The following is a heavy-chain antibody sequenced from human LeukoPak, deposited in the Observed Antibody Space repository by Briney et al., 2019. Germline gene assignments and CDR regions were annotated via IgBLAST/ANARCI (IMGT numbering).Heavy chain of an antibody. CDR1: GGTFSSYG. CDR2: IIPILGIA. Sequence: GASVKVSCKASGGTFSSYGISWVRQAPGQGLEWMGRIIPILGIANYAQKFQGRVTITAEKSTSTAYMELSSLRSEDTAVYYCRRTYDSSGYYFDYWGQGTLVTVSS. V-gene: IGHV1-69*04. D-gene: IGHD3-22*01. J-gene: IGHJ4*02. CDR3: RRTYDSSGYYFDY.